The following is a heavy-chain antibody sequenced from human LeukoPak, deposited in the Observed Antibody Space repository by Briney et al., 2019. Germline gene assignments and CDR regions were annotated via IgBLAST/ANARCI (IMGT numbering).Heavy chain of an antibody. D-gene: IGHD2-15*01. Sequence: ASVKVSCKASGYTFTSYGISWVRQAPGQGLGWMGWISAYKGNANYAQKFQGWVTMTRDTSISTAYMELSRLRSDDTAVYYCARAEGVVAASLGAWDAFDIWGQGTMVTVSS. V-gene: IGHV1-18*01. CDR1: GYTFTSYG. J-gene: IGHJ3*02. CDR3: ARAEGVVAASLGAWDAFDI. CDR2: ISAYKGNA.